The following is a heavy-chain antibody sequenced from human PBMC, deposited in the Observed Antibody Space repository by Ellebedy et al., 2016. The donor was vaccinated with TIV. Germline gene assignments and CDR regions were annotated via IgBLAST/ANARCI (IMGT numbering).Heavy chain of an antibody. V-gene: IGHV3-21*01. D-gene: IGHD3-10*01. CDR3: ARDRRFGELTKRRPYYYYGMDV. J-gene: IGHJ6*02. Sequence: GESLKISCAASGFTFSSYSMNWVRQAPGKGLEWVSSISSSSSYIYYADSVKGRFTISRDNAKNSLYLQMNSLRAEDTAVYYCARDRRFGELTKRRPYYYYGMDVWGQGTTVTVSS. CDR1: GFTFSSYS. CDR2: ISSSSSYI.